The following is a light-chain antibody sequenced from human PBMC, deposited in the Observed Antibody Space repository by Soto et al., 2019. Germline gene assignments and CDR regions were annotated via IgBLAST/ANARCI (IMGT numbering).Light chain of an antibody. CDR1: QGISSS. V-gene: IGKV1-8*01. Sequence: AIRMTQSQSSFSASTGDRVTITCRASQGISSSLALYQQKSGQAPKLLIYAASILQSGFPSRFHGSGSGTDFTLTISCLQSEDFATYYCQQHYSYPITFGGGTKVEIK. CDR2: AAS. CDR3: QQHYSYPIT. J-gene: IGKJ4*01.